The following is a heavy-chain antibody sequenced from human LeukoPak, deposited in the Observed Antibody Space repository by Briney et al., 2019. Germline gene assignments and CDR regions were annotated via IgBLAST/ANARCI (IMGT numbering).Heavy chain of an antibody. J-gene: IGHJ6*03. CDR3: ARDLFYCSSTSCDQYYYYMDV. CDR1: GYSISSGYY. CDR2: IYYSGST. Sequence: SETLSLTCTVSGYSISSGYYWGWIRQPPGKGLEWIGSIYYSGSTYYNPSLKSRVTISVDTSKNQFSLKLSSVTAADTAVYYCARDLFYCSSTSCDQYYYYMDVWGKGTTVTISS. D-gene: IGHD2-2*01. V-gene: IGHV4-38-2*02.